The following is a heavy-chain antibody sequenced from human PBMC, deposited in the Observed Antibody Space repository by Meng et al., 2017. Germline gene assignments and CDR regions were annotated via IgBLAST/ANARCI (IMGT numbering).Heavy chain of an antibody. CDR2: IDTKTGNP. J-gene: IGHJ4*02. CDR3: TRDGYSDCSRTSCFDS. V-gene: IGHV7-4-1*02. CDR1: GYTLPSYA. D-gene: IGHD2-2*01. Sequence: QVTLRQSGSELWKPGASVKVSCKASGYTLPSYAIIWLRQAPGQGLQWMGWIDTKTGNPTYVPGFTGRLVFSLDTSVSTAYLQISGLKADDTAVYYCTRDGYSDCSRTSCFDSWGQGTLVTVSS.